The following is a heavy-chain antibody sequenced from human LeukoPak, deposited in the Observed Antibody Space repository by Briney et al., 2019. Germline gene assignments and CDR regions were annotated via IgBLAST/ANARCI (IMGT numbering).Heavy chain of an antibody. CDR2: ISSSSSYI. CDR1: GFTFSSYS. Sequence: NPGGSLRLSCAASGFTFSSYSMNWVRQAPGKGLEWVSSISSSSSYIYYADSVKGRFTISRDNAKNSLYLQMNSLRAEDTAVYYCARDEDGSTRKPNSCFDYWGQGTLVTVSS. D-gene: IGHD2-2*01. V-gene: IGHV3-21*01. CDR3: ARDEDGSTRKPNSCFDY. J-gene: IGHJ4*02.